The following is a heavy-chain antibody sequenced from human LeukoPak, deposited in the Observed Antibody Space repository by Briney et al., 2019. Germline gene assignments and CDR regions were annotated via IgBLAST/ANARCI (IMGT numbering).Heavy chain of an antibody. CDR1: GFTFSSYS. J-gene: IGHJ3*02. CDR2: ISSSSSYI. V-gene: IGHV3-21*01. D-gene: IGHD6-13*01. Sequence: GGSLRLSCAASGFTFSSYSVNWVRQAPGKGLEWVSSISSSSSYIYYADSVKGRFTISRDNAKNSLYLQMNSLRAEDTAVYYCAREEALRAAAGTGAFDIWGQGTMDTVSS. CDR3: AREEALRAAAGTGAFDI.